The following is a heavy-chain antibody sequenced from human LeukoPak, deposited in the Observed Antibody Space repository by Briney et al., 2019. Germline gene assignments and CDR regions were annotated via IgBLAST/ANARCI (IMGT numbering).Heavy chain of an antibody. J-gene: IGHJ4*02. D-gene: IGHD5-12*01. CDR1: DYSISSGYY. Sequence: SETLSLTCAVSDYSISSGYYWGWIGQPPGKGLEWIGSIYHSGSDYYNPSLKSRVTISVDTSKNQFSLKLSSVTAADTAVYYCARVWGYSYGYFDYWGQGSLVTVSS. CDR2: IYHSGSD. CDR3: ARVWGYSYGYFDY. V-gene: IGHV4-38-2*01.